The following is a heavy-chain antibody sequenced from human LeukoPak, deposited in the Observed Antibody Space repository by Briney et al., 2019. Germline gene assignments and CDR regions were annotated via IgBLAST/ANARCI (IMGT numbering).Heavy chain of an antibody. V-gene: IGHV5-51*01. CDR1: GYNFTKFW. D-gene: IGHD5-24*01. J-gene: IGHJ4*02. CDR2: IYPGDSDT. Sequence: GESLKISCKASGYNFTKFWIGWVRQMPGKGLEWMGIIYPGDSDTRYSPSFEGQVTISADKSISTAHLQWRSLKASDTAMYYCARGGGHGYSFVYWGQRTLVTVSS. CDR3: ARGGGHGYSFVY.